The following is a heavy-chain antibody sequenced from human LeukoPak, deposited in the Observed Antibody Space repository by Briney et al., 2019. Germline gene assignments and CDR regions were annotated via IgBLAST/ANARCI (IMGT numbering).Heavy chain of an antibody. Sequence: SWIRQHPGKGLEWMGRIDPSDSYTNYSPSFQGHVTISADKSISTAYLQWSSLKASDTAMYYCARQTAARPWFDPWGQGTLVTVSS. CDR2: IDPSDSYT. V-gene: IGHV5-10-1*01. CDR3: ARQTAARPWFDP. D-gene: IGHD6-6*01. J-gene: IGHJ5*02.